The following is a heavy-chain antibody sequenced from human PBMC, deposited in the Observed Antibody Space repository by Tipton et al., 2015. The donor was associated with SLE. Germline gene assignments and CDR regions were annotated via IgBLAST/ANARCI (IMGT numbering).Heavy chain of an antibody. V-gene: IGHV4-39*07. J-gene: IGHJ4*02. D-gene: IGHD6-25*01. CDR2: VYPSGNT. CDR1: GGSIRTSSNF. CDR3: ARGFTLSDSAADFDY. Sequence: TLSLTCTVSGGSIRTSSNFWAWIRQPPGKRPEWIGKVYPSGNTYYNPSLKRRVTILVETSKNHFSLRLLSVTAADTAVYYCARGFTLSDSAADFDYWGQVPLVAVSS.